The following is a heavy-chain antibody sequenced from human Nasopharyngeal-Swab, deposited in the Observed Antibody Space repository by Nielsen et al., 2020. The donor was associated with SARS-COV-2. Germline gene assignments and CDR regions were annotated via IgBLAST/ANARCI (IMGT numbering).Heavy chain of an antibody. CDR3: ARSFEGSSGYYYDYFDY. Sequence: SCAASGFTFSDYYMSWIRPAPGKGLEWVSYVSSSGSTIYYADSVKGRFTISRDNAKNSLYLQMNSLRAEDTAVYYCARSFEGSSGYYYDYFDYWGQGTLVTVSS. CDR1: GFTFSDYY. D-gene: IGHD3-22*01. J-gene: IGHJ4*02. V-gene: IGHV3-11*04. CDR2: VSSSGSTI.